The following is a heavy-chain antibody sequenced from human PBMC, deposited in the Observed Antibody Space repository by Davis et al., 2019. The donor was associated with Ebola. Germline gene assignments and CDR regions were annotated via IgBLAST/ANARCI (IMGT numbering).Heavy chain of an antibody. J-gene: IGHJ3*02. CDR2: ISSNGGTI. CDR1: GFTFSSYA. D-gene: IGHD4-17*01. V-gene: IGHV3-64*04. Sequence: PGGSLRLSCSASGFTFSSYAMHWVRQAPGKGLEYVSAISSNGGTIYYADSVKGRFTISRDNAKNSLYLQMNSLRDEDTAVYYCASRGFLYGDSDAFDIWGQGTMVTVSS. CDR3: ASRGFLYGDSDAFDI.